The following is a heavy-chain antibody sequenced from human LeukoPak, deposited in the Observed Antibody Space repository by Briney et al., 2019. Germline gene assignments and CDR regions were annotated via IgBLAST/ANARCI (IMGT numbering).Heavy chain of an antibody. D-gene: IGHD5-18*01. V-gene: IGHV1-2*04. CDR1: GYTFTGYY. Sequence: ASVKVSCKASGYTFTGYYMHWVRQAPGQGLEWMGWINPNSGGTNYAQKFQGWVTMTRDTSISTAYMELSRLRSDDTAVYYCARQRGYSYVSYFDYWGQGTLVTVSS. CDR3: ARQRGYSYVSYFDY. J-gene: IGHJ4*02. CDR2: INPNSGGT.